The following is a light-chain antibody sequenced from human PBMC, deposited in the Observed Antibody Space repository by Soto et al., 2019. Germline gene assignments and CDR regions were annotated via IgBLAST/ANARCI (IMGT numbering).Light chain of an antibody. V-gene: IGKV1-27*01. J-gene: IGKJ1*01. CDR3: QKYRSAPQT. CDR1: QGISNY. Sequence: DIQMTQSPSSLSASVGDRVTITCRASQGISNYLAWYQQKPGKVPMLLIYAASTLQSRVPSRFSGSGSGTDFTLTISSLQAEDVATYYCQKYRSAPQTFGQGTKVEIK. CDR2: AAS.